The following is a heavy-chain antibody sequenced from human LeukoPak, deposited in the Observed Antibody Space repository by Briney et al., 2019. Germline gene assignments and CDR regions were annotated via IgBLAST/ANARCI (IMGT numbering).Heavy chain of an antibody. CDR2: IKQDGSEK. V-gene: IGHV3-7*01. CDR3: ARLGEHSYDY. Sequence: GGSLRLSCAASGFTFTSYWMTWVRQAPGKGLEWVADIKQDGSEKYYVDSVKDRFTISRDNAKNSLYLQMNSLRAEDTAVYYCARLGEHSYDYWGQGTLVTVSS. CDR1: GFTFTSYW. J-gene: IGHJ4*02. D-gene: IGHD5-18*01.